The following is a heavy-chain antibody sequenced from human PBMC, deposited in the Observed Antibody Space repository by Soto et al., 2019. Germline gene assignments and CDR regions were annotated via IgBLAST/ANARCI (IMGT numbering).Heavy chain of an antibody. D-gene: IGHD3-22*01. CDR1: GFTFSSYV. CDR2: ISGTGSTM. V-gene: IGHV3-48*01. CDR3: TTDSYSTMIVVRFDY. Sequence: GGSLRLSCAASGFTFSSYVVNWVRQTPVKGLEWVSYISGTGSTMHYAAPVKGRFAISRDDSKNILYLQMNSLKIEDTAVYYCTTDSYSTMIVVRFDYWGHGTLVTVSS. J-gene: IGHJ4*01.